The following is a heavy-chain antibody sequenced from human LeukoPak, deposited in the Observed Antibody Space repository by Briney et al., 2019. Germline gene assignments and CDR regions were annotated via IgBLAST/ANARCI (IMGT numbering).Heavy chain of an antibody. Sequence: ASVKVSCKASGYTFTGYYMHWVRQAPGQGLEWMGWINPNSGGTNYAQKFQGRVTMTRDTSISTAYMELSRLRSDDTAVYYCARDRSGKTTVTTVDYWGQGTLVTVSS. D-gene: IGHD4-17*01. J-gene: IGHJ4*02. CDR3: ARDRSGKTTVTTVDY. CDR1: GYTFTGYY. CDR2: INPNSGGT. V-gene: IGHV1-2*02.